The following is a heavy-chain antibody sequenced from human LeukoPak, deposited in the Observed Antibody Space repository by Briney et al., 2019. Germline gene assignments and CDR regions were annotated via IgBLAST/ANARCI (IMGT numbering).Heavy chain of an antibody. CDR1: GGTFTSSA. J-gene: IGHJ3*02. D-gene: IGHD3-22*01. CDR2: IIPILGIA. V-gene: IGHV1-69*04. CDR3: GSMYYYDSSGYCYVEVLDDDFDI. Sequence: SVKLSCKASGGTFTSSAISWVRQAPGQGLGWWGRIIPILGIAKYAQKLQGRVTITADKSTSTAYMELSSMRSEDTAVYYCGSMYYYDSSGYCYVEVLDDDFDIWGQGTMVTVSS.